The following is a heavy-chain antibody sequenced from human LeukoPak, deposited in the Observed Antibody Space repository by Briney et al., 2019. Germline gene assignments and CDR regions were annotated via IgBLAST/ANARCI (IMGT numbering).Heavy chain of an antibody. D-gene: IGHD5-12*01. Sequence: GGSLRLSCAASGIIFSSFWMSWVRQAPGKGLEWVANIKQDGSEKYYVDSVKGRFTISRDNAKNSLYLQMNSLRAEDTAVYYCARPIVATNLDYWGQGTLVTVSS. CDR3: ARPIVATNLDY. CDR1: GIIFSSFW. CDR2: IKQDGSEK. J-gene: IGHJ4*02. V-gene: IGHV3-7*05.